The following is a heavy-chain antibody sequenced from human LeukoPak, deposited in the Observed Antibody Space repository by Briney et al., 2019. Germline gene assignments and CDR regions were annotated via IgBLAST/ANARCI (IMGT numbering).Heavy chain of an antibody. D-gene: IGHD6-19*01. CDR1: GGSLSSGFYY. CDR3: ARAQGIAVGIDY. J-gene: IGHJ4*02. Sequence: SETLSLTCTVSGGSLSSGFYYWSSIRQHPRGGLEWLGYIYSRGRTYYNPSLKSRLTLSVDTSKNQFSLKLSSVTAADTAVYYCARAQGIAVGIDYWGQGTLVTVSS. V-gene: IGHV4-31*03. CDR2: IYSRGRT.